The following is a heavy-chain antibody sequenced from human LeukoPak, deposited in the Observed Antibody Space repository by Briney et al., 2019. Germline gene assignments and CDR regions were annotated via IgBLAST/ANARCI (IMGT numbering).Heavy chain of an antibody. V-gene: IGHV1-2*02. J-gene: IGHJ4*02. D-gene: IGHD2-21*01. Sequence: ASVKVSCKASGYTFTDYYIHWVRQAPGQGLEWMGWINPNSDYTFYAQKFQGRVTLTRDTSISTVYMELATLTSDDTALYYCAVAPGDYWGQGTLVSVSA. CDR1: GYTFTDYY. CDR2: INPNSDYT. CDR3: AVAPGDY.